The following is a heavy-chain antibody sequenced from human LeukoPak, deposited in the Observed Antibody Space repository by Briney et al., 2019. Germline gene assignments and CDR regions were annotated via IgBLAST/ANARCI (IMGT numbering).Heavy chain of an antibody. CDR3: ARDRWRWLQLFHYYYGMDV. V-gene: IGHV6-1*01. D-gene: IGHD5-24*01. CDR1: GDSVSSNSAA. CDR2: TYYRSKWYN. J-gene: IGHJ6*02. Sequence: SQTLSLTCALSGDSVSSNSAAWNWIRQSPSRGLEWLGRTYYRSKWYNDYAVSVKSRITINPDTSKNQFSLQLNSVTPEDTAVYYCARDRWRWLQLFHYYYGMDVWGQGTTVTVSS.